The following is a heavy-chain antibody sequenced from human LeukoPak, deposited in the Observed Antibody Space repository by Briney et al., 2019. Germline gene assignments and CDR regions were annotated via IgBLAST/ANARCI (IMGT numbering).Heavy chain of an antibody. Sequence: GESLKISCKVSGYSFTTYWIGWVRQMPGKGLEWMGTIYPGDSDTKYSPSFQGQVTISADRSISTAYLQWSSLKASDTAIYYCAVPAGAMATDYWGQGTLVTVSS. D-gene: IGHD5-18*01. J-gene: IGHJ4*02. CDR1: GYSFTTYW. V-gene: IGHV5-51*01. CDR3: AVPAGAMATDY. CDR2: IYPGDSDT.